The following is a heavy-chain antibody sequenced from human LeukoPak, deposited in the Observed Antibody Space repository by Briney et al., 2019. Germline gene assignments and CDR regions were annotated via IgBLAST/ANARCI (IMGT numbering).Heavy chain of an antibody. D-gene: IGHD3-3*01. CDR3: ARVTMTVFGVVPRVFDS. V-gene: IGHV4-30-4*08. Sequence: SQTLSLTCTVSNVSISSEDHYWSWIRQPPGQGLEWIAYMYYTGSAYYNPSLKSRVTMSTDTSTNQFSLRLNFVSPADTAVYYCARVTMTVFGVVPRVFDSRGQGTLVTVSS. CDR1: NVSISSEDHY. J-gene: IGHJ4*02. CDR2: MYYTGSA.